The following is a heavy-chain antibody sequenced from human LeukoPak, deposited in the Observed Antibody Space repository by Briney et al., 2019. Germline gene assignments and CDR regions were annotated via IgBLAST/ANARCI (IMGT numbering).Heavy chain of an antibody. D-gene: IGHD3-3*01. Sequence: ASVKVSCKASGYTFTSYDINWVRQATGQGLEWMGWMNPNSGNTGYAQKFQGRVTMTRNTSISTAYMELSSLRSEDTAVYYCATATTPTYYDFWSGYYHYYYYYMDVWGKGTTVTVSS. CDR2: MNPNSGNT. CDR3: ATATTPTYYDFWSGYYHYYYYYMDV. J-gene: IGHJ6*03. V-gene: IGHV1-8*01. CDR1: GYTFTSYD.